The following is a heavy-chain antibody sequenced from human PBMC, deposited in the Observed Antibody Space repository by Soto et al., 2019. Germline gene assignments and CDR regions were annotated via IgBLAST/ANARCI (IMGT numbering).Heavy chain of an antibody. Sequence: SETLSLTCTVSGGSISSYYWSWIRQPPGKGLEWIGYIYYSGSTNYNPSLKSRVTISVDTSKNQFSLKLSSVTAADTAVYYCARGGHYYYYYMEVWGKGATVTVSS. CDR1: GGSISSYY. V-gene: IGHV4-59*01. J-gene: IGHJ6*03. CDR2: IYYSGST. D-gene: IGHD3-3*01. CDR3: ARGGHYYYYYMEV.